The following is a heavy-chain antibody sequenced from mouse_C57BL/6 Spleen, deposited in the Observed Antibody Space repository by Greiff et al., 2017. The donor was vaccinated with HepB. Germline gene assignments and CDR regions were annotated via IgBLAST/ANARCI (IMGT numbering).Heavy chain of an antibody. CDR2: IYPGDGDT. CDR3: ARTGTGWYFDV. CDR1: GYAFSSYW. D-gene: IGHD4-1*01. Sequence: VQLQQSGAELVKPGASVKISCKASGYAFSSYWMNWVKQRPGKGLEWIEQIYPGDGDTNYNGKFKGKATLTADKSSSTAYMQLSSLTSEDSAVYFCARTGTGWYFDVWGTGTAVAVSS. J-gene: IGHJ1*03. V-gene: IGHV1-80*01.